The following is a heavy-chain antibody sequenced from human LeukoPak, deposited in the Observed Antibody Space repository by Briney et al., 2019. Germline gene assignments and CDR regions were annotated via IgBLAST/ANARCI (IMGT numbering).Heavy chain of an antibody. CDR3: ARDGAVAGNYYYYMDV. Sequence: SETLSLTCTVSGGSISSYYWSWIRQPAGKGLEWIGRIYSSGSTNYNPSLKSRVTMSVDTSKNQFSLKLSSVTAADTAVYYCARDGAVAGNYYYYMDVWGKGTTVTVSS. D-gene: IGHD6-19*01. CDR1: GGSISSYY. CDR2: IYSSGST. V-gene: IGHV4-4*07. J-gene: IGHJ6*03.